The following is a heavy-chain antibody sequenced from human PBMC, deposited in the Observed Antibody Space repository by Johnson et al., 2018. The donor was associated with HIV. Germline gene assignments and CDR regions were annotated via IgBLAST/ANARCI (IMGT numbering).Heavy chain of an antibody. V-gene: IGHV3-11*01. CDR3: ANGRSEYSSPIGAFDI. Sequence: QVQLVESGGGLVKPGGSLRLSCAASGFNFSDHYMTWIRQAPGKGLAWVSYISSGGRTIYYADSVKGRFTISRDNAKNSLYLQRNSLIAEDTALYYCANGRSEYSSPIGAFDIWGQGTMVTVSS. D-gene: IGHD6-6*01. CDR1: GFNFSDHY. CDR2: ISSGGRTI. J-gene: IGHJ3*02.